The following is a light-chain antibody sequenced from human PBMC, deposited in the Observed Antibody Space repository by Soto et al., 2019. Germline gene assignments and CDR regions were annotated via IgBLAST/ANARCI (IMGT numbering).Light chain of an antibody. CDR2: GAS. Sequence: IVMTQSPATLSVSPGERVTLSCRASQSAISNLAWYQQKPGQTPRLLIYGASSRATGIPDRFGGSGSGTDFTLTIRRLEPEDFAVYYCQQYGSSYPWKFGQGTKVDIK. CDR3: QQYGSSYPWK. V-gene: IGKV3-20*01. J-gene: IGKJ1*01. CDR1: QSAISN.